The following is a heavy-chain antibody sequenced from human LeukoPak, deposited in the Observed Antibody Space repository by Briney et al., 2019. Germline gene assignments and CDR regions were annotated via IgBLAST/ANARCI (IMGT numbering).Heavy chain of an antibody. Sequence: GGSLTLSCAASGFTFSSYEMNWVRQAPGPGLEWVSYISSSGSTIYYADPVKGRFTISRDNAKNSLYLQMNSLRAEDTAVYYCAELGITMIGGVWGKGTTVTISS. CDR3: AELGITMIGGV. CDR1: GFTFSSYE. CDR2: ISSSGSTI. J-gene: IGHJ6*04. V-gene: IGHV3-48*03. D-gene: IGHD3-10*02.